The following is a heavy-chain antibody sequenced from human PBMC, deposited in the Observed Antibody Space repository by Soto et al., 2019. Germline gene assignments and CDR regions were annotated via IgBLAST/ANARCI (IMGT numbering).Heavy chain of an antibody. CDR1: GFTFSSYG. J-gene: IGHJ4*02. V-gene: IGHV3-30*02. CDR2: IWYDGSNK. D-gene: IGHD5-18*01. Sequence: PGGSLRLSCAASGFTFSSYGMHWVRQAPGKGLEWVAVIWYDGSNKYYADSVKGRFTISRDNSKNTLYLQMNSLRAEDTAVYYCAKELIQLWPYYFDYWGQGTLVTVSS. CDR3: AKELIQLWPYYFDY.